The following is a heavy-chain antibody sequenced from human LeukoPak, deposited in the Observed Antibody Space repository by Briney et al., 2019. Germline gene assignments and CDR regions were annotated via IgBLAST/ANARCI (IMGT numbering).Heavy chain of an antibody. CDR1: GFTFRNYA. CDR3: AKESNYDFWSGYYNY. D-gene: IGHD3-3*01. Sequence: GGSLRLSCAAPGFTFRNYAMSWVRQAPGKGLEWVSGVRGSGGSTYYADSVKGRFTISRDNSKNTLYLQMNSLRAEDTAVYYCAKESNYDFWSGYYNYWGQGTLVTVSS. CDR2: VRGSGGST. V-gene: IGHV3-23*01. J-gene: IGHJ4*02.